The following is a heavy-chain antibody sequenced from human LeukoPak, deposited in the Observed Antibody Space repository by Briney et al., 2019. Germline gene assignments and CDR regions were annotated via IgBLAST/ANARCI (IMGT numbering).Heavy chain of an antibody. CDR2: INPSGGST. V-gene: IGHV1-46*01. J-gene: IGHJ4*02. D-gene: IGHD5-12*01. Sequence: ASVKVSCKASGYTFTSYYMHWVRQAPGQGLEWMGIINPSGGSTSYAQEFQGRVTMTRDMSTSTVYMELSSLRSEDTAVYYCAISRGYSGYFDYWGQGTLVTVSS. CDR1: GYTFTSYY. CDR3: AISRGYSGYFDY.